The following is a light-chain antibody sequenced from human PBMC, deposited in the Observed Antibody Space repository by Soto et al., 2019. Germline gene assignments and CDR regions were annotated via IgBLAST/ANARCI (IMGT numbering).Light chain of an antibody. CDR2: EVT. V-gene: IGLV2-8*01. CDR1: ASDVGVYNY. J-gene: IGLJ1*01. CDR3: RSYAGSNNLYV. Sequence: QSALTQPPSASGSLGQSVTISCTGTASDVGVYNYVSWYQQHPGKAPKLMIYEVTKRPSGVPDRFSGSKSGNTASLTVSGLQAEDEGDYYCRSYAGSNNLYVFGTGTKVTVL.